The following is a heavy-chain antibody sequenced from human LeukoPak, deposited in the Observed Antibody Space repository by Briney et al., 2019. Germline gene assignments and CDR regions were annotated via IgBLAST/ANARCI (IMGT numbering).Heavy chain of an antibody. J-gene: IGHJ4*02. CDR2: ISGDNGKT. D-gene: IGHD6-13*01. CDR3: ARDERSVAAGSLGYFDY. CDR1: GYTFTSYG. V-gene: IGHV1-18*01. Sequence: ASVKVSCKASGYTFTSYGISWVRQAPGQGLEWMGWISGDNGKTNSAPRLQGRITMTTDTSTNTAYMEVRAVRPDDTAMYYCARDERSVAAGSLGYFDYWGQGTLVTVSS.